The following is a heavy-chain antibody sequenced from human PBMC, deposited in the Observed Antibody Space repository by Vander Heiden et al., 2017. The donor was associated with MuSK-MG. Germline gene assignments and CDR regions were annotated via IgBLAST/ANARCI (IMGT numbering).Heavy chain of an antibody. J-gene: IGHJ6*03. Sequence: EVQLVQSGAEVKKPGATVKISCKVSGYTFTDYYMHWVQQAPGKGLEWMGLVAPEDGETIYAEKFQGRVTITADTSTDTAYMELSSLRSEDTAVYYCATGGPLGIPRSDYYYMDVWGKGTTVTVSS. CDR2: VAPEDGET. CDR1: GYTFTDYY. CDR3: ATGGPLGIPRSDYYYMDV. D-gene: IGHD7-27*01. V-gene: IGHV1-69-2*01.